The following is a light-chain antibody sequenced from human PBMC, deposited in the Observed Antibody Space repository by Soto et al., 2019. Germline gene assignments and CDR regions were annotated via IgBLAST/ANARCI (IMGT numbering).Light chain of an antibody. V-gene: IGKV1-5*03. J-gene: IGKJ1*01. CDR3: QQYYSYWT. Sequence: DIPMTQSPSTLSASVGDRVTIACRASQSISSWLAWYQQKPGKAPKLLIYKASNLEGGVPSRFSGSGSGTEFNLTISSLQPDDFATYYSQQYYSYWTFGQGTKVEIK. CDR1: QSISSW. CDR2: KAS.